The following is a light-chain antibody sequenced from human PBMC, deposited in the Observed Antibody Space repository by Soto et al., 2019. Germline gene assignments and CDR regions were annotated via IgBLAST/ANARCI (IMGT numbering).Light chain of an antibody. CDR3: QQDVSTPVT. CDR2: GAS. Sequence: EIVLTQSPGTLSLSPGEGVTLSCRASQTILNNFFAWYQQKPGQAPRHLIYGASSRATCIPDRFGGSGSGTAFTLTISRLEPEEFAVYYCQQDVSTPVTFGQGTTVDIK. CDR1: QTILNNF. J-gene: IGKJ1*01. V-gene: IGKV3-20*01.